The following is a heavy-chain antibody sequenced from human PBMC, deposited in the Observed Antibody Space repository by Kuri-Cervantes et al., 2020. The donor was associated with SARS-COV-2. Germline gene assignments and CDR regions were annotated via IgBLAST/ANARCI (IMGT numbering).Heavy chain of an antibody. CDR2: INHSGST. J-gene: IGHJ6*03. CDR1: GGSFSGYY. D-gene: IGHD3-16*01. V-gene: IGHV4-34*01. Sequence: SESLSLTCAVYGGSFSGYYWSWIRQPPGKGLEWIGEINHSGSTNYNPSLKSRVTISVDTSKNQSSLKLSSVTAADTAVYYCARVRDAGGGDFYYYIDVWGKGTTVTVSS. CDR3: ARVRDAGGGDFYYYIDV.